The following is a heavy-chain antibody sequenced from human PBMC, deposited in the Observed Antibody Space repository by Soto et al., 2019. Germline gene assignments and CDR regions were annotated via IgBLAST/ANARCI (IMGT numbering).Heavy chain of an antibody. CDR3: ARERYQVISDGMDV. J-gene: IGHJ6*02. D-gene: IGHD2-2*01. V-gene: IGHV1-2*02. CDR2: INPETGGT. CDR1: GYTFTGYY. Sequence: QVQLVQSGADVKTPGASVRVSCKASGYTFTGYYVHWVREAPGQGLEWMGWINPETGGTSYAQKLQGRVTLSRDTSINTAYLELSRLRCDDAAVYFCARERYQVISDGMDVWGQGTTVTVSS.